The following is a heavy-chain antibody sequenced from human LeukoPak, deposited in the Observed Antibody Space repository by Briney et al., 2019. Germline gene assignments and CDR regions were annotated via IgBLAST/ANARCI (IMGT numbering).Heavy chain of an antibody. V-gene: IGHV3-48*01. J-gene: IGHJ4*02. D-gene: IGHD1-14*01. Sequence: PGGSLRLSCAASGFTFSSYSMNWVRQAPGKGLEWVSYISSSSSTIYYADSVKGRFTISRDNAKNSLYLQMNSLRAEDTAVYYCAKDLTELFDYWGQGTLVTVSS. CDR3: AKDLTELFDY. CDR1: GFTFSSYS. CDR2: ISSSSSTI.